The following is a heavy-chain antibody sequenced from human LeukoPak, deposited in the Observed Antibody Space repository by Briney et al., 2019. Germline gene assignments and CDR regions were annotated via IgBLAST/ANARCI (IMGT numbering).Heavy chain of an antibody. D-gene: IGHD6-19*01. J-gene: IGHJ4*02. CDR1: GFTFSSYS. CDR3: ARVVYSSCWLPADY. V-gene: IGHV3-48*01. CDR2: ISSSSSTI. Sequence: GGSLRLSCAASGFTFSSYSMNWVRQAPGKGLEWVSYISSSSSTIYYPASVKGLSTISRANTKNSLYLQMNSLRAEDAVLYYCARVVYSSCWLPADYWGQRTLVTDSP.